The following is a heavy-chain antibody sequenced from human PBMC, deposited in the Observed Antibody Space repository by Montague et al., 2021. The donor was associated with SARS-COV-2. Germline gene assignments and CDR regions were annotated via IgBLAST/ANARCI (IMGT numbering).Heavy chain of an antibody. CDR1: GFSVSSNY. CDR3: ARDLDGAFDI. CDR2: IYSGGGT. J-gene: IGHJ3*02. V-gene: IGHV3-66*02. Sequence: SLKLSCAASGFSVSSNYMSWVRQAPGKGLEWVSLIYSGGGTSSADSVQGRFTTSRDNSKNTLFLQVNSLRAEDTAVYYCARDLDGAFDIWGQGTRVTVSS.